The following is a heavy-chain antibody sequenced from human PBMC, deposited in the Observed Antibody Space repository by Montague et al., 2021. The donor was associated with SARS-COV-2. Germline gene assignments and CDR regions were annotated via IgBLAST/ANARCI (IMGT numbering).Heavy chain of an antibody. CDR1: GDFISPYY. CDR2: IYYSGST. V-gene: IGHV4-59*01. J-gene: IGHJ4*02. CDR3: VRGAYGGGAPFDY. D-gene: IGHD2-21*01. Sequence: ETLSLTCTVSGDFISPYYLNWIRQSPGKRPEWIGNIYYSGSTNYNPSLMSRVTISVDTSKSHVSLKLSSVTAADTAVYYCVRGAYGGGAPFDYWGQGALVTISS.